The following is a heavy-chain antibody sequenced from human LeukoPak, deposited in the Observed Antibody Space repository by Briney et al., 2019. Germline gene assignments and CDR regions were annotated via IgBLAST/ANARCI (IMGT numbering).Heavy chain of an antibody. Sequence: ASVKVSCRASGYTFTGYYMHWVRQAPGQGLEWMGWINPNSGGTKYAQKFQDKVTMTRDTSISTAYMELSRLRSDDTAVYYCARDGGMDVWGQGTTVTVSS. CDR2: INPNSGGT. CDR3: ARDGGMDV. CDR1: GYTFTGYY. J-gene: IGHJ6*02. V-gene: IGHV1-2*02.